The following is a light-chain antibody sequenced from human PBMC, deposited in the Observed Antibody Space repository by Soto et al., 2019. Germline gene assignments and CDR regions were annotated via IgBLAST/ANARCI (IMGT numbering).Light chain of an antibody. Sequence: EIVMTQSPATLSVSPGERATLSCRASQSVRGNLAWYQQKPGQAPRLLIYGASTRATGIPARFSGSGSGTEFTLTITSLQSEDFAVYFCQQYNNWPFTFGPGTKVDIK. CDR2: GAS. CDR1: QSVRGN. CDR3: QQYNNWPFT. V-gene: IGKV3-15*01. J-gene: IGKJ3*01.